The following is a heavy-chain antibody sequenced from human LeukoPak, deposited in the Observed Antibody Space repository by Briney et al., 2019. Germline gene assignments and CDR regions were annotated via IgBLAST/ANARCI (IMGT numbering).Heavy chain of an antibody. CDR3: ARQTGSGLFILP. CDR2: IFYSGST. V-gene: IGHV4-39*01. CDR1: GGSISTSIYY. J-gene: IGHJ4*02. Sequence: SETLSLTCTVSGGSISTSIYYWGWIRQPPGKGLEWIGSIFYSGSTYYNPSLNSRVTMSVDTSNKQFSLKLHSVTAADTAVYYCARQTGSGLFILPGGQGTLVTVSS. D-gene: IGHD3/OR15-3a*01.